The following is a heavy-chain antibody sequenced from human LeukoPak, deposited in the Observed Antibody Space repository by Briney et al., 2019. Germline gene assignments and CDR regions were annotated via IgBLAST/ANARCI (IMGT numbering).Heavy chain of an antibody. V-gene: IGHV4-39*07. J-gene: IGHJ4*02. CDR1: GGSVSTSDYY. Sequence: SETLSLTCTVSGGSVSTSDYYWGWIRQSPVKGLEWIGDVFYTGKTNHNPSIRGRATISLDTSKNQCSLKLTYVTAADSAVYYCARVFDSWGQGTLVTVSS. CDR2: VFYTGKT. CDR3: ARVFDS.